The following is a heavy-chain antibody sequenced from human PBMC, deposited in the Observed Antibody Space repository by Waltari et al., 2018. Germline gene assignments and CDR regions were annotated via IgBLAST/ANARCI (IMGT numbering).Heavy chain of an antibody. J-gene: IGHJ5*02. CDR2: IYYDGNT. D-gene: IGHD3-22*01. CDR3: ARQYYDSSTSIDP. Sequence: QLQLQESGPGLVKPPETLSLTCTVSGGSIHSDRYYWAWIRQSPGKGLEWIASIYYDGNTYYNPSLKSRVTISVDTSKNQFSLKLTSVTAADTAVYYCARQYYDSSTSIDPWGQGTLVTVSS. V-gene: IGHV4-39*01. CDR1: GGSIHSDRYY.